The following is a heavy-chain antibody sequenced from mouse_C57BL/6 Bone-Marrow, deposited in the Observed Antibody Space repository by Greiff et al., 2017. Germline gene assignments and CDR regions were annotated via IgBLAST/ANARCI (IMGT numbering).Heavy chain of an antibody. CDR3: ARSGEYFDV. Sequence: QVQLQQPGAELVKPGASVKLSCKASGYTFTSYWMQWVKQRPGQGLEWIGEIDPSDSYTNYNQKFKGKATLTIDTSSSTAYMQLSSLASEDAADYYCARSGEYFDVWGTGTTVTVSS. D-gene: IGHD3-1*01. V-gene: IGHV1-50*01. CDR1: GYTFTSYW. J-gene: IGHJ1*03. CDR2: IDPSDSYT.